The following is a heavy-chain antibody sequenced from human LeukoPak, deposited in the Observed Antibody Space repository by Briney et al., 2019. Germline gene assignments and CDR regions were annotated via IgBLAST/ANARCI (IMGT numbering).Heavy chain of an antibody. V-gene: IGHV3-33*06. J-gene: IGHJ4*02. Sequence: GRSLRLSCAASGFTFANYAMHWVRQAPGKGLEWVAVIWLDGTYTYYSDSVKGRFTISRDNSKNTLYLQMNNLRAEDTAVYYCAKDHDSGGWVDYWGQGTLVTVSS. CDR2: IWLDGTYT. CDR1: GFTFANYA. CDR3: AKDHDSGGWVDY. D-gene: IGHD6-19*01.